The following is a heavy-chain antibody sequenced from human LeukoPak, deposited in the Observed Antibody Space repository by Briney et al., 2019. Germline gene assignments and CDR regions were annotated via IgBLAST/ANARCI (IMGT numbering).Heavy chain of an antibody. Sequence: SETLSLTCTVSGYSISSGYYWGWIRPPPGKGLEWIGSIYHSGSTYYNPSLKSRVTISVDTSKNQFSLKLSSVTAADTAVYYCARVGYCSSTSCYAPYYFDYWGQGTLVTVSS. V-gene: IGHV4-38-2*02. CDR2: IYHSGST. CDR1: GYSISSGYY. CDR3: ARVGYCSSTSCYAPYYFDY. D-gene: IGHD2-2*01. J-gene: IGHJ4*02.